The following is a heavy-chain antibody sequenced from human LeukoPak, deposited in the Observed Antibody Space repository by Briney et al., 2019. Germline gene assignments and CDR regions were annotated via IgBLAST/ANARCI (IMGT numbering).Heavy chain of an antibody. J-gene: IGHJ4*02. V-gene: IGHV3-53*01. CDR3: AKSPTYYYDSSGYYYVDY. CDR2: IYSGGST. CDR1: GFTVSSNY. Sequence: GGSLRLSCAASGFTVSSNYMSWVRQAPGKGLEWVSVIYSGGSTYYADSVKGRFTISRDNSKNTLYLQMNSLRAEDTAVYYCAKSPTYYYDSSGYYYVDYWGQGTLVTVSS. D-gene: IGHD3-22*01.